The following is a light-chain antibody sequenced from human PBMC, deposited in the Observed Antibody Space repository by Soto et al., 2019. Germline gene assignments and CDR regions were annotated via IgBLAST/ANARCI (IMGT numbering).Light chain of an antibody. CDR1: SFNIGAGYD. V-gene: IGLV1-40*01. Sequence: QPVLTQPPSVSGAPGQRVTISCTGSSFNIGAGYDVHWYQQLPGTAPKLLIYANNNRPSGVPDRFSGSKSGTSASLAITGLQAEDEADYYCQSYDSSLSGSLFGGGTKLTVL. CDR3: QSYDSSLSGSL. J-gene: IGLJ3*02. CDR2: ANN.